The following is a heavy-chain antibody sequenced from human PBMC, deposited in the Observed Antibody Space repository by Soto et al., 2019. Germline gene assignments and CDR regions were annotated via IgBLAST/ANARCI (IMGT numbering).Heavy chain of an antibody. CDR1: GGSISSSSYY. CDR3: ARGGDTGSWYYFQY. V-gene: IGHV4-39*07. J-gene: IGHJ4*02. CDR2: INHSGTT. D-gene: IGHD6-13*01. Sequence: SETLSLTCTVSGGSISSSSYYWGWIRQPPGKGLEWIGKINHSGTTNYNPSLKSRVTLSVDTSKNQFSLELNSVTAADTAVYYCARGGDTGSWYYFQYWGQGSLVTVSS.